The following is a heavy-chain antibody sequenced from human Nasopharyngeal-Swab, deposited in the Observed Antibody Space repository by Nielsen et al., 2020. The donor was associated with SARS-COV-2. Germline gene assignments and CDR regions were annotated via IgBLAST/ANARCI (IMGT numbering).Heavy chain of an antibody. D-gene: IGHD3-22*01. CDR2: ISSSGSTI. J-gene: IGHJ3*02. Sequence: GGSLRLSCAASGFTFSSYEMNWVRQAPGKGLEWVSYISSSGSTIYHADSVKGRFTISRDNAKNSLYLQMNSLRAEDTAVYYCAREGENDSSGYFSDAFDIWGQGTMVTVSS. CDR3: AREGENDSSGYFSDAFDI. CDR1: GFTFSSYE. V-gene: IGHV3-48*03.